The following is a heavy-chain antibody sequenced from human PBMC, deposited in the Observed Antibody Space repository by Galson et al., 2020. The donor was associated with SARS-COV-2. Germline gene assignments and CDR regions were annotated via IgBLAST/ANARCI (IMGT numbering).Heavy chain of an antibody. V-gene: IGHV4-30-2*01. J-gene: IGHJ3*02. CDR2: ISHSGGT. CDR3: ARLHYGEYAPEAFDI. CDR1: GTSISGGSYS. D-gene: IGHD4-17*01. Sequence: SETLSLTCAVSGTSISGGSYSWNWLRPPPGKGLEWIGYISHSGGTYYNPSLKSRVTISGDRSKNQFSLRLSSVTAADAAVYFCARLHYGEYAPEAFDIWGPGTRVTVAS.